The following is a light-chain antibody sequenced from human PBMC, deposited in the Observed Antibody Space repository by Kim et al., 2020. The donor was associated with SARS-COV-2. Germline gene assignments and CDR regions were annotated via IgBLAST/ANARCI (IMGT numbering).Light chain of an antibody. CDR2: EVS. CDR3: SSYAGSNNLV. V-gene: IGLV2-8*01. Sequence: GQSVHISCTGTSSDGGGYNYVSWYQQHPGKAPKLMIYEVSKRPSGVPDRFSGSKSGNTASLTVSGLQAEDEADYYCSSYAGSNNLVFGGGTQLTVL. CDR1: SSDGGGYNY. J-gene: IGLJ2*01.